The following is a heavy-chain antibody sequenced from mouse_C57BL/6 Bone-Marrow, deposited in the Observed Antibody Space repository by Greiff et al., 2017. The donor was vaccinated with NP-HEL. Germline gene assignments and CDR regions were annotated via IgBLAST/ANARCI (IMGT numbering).Heavy chain of an antibody. V-gene: IGHV3-1*01. CDR2: ISYSGST. CDR3: ARSCTTDWYFDV. Sequence: DVHLVESGPGMVKPSQSLSLTCTVTGYSITSGYDWHWIRHFPGNKLEWMGYISYSGSTNYNPSLKSRISITHDTSKNHFFLKLNSVTTEDTATYYCARSCTTDWYFDVWGTGTTVTVSS. D-gene: IGHD1-1*01. J-gene: IGHJ1*03. CDR1: GYSITSGYD.